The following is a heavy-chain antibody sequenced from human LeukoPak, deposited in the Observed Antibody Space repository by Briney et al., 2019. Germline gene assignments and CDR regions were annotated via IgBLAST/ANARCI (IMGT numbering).Heavy chain of an antibody. CDR2: INPNSGCN. D-gene: IGHD6-19*01. CDR1: GYTFTGYY. CDR3: ARGYSSGRYPYDY. Sequence: ASVKVSCKASGYTFTGYYMHWVRQAPGQGLEWMGWINPNSGCNNYYRKFQGRVTMTRDTSISTAYMELSRLRSDDTAVYYCARGYSSGRYPYDYWGQGTLVTVSS. J-gene: IGHJ4*02. V-gene: IGHV1-2*02.